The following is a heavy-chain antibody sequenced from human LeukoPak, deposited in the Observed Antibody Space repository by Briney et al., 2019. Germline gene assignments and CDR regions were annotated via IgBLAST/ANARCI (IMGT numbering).Heavy chain of an antibody. CDR1: GFTFTTFW. CDR3: ARDLRGSPDR. D-gene: IGHD3-16*01. J-gene: IGHJ5*02. CDR2: INPDGSTT. V-gene: IGHV3-74*01. Sequence: GESLKISCAASGFTFTTFWMNWVRQVPGKGLVWVSLINPDGSTTTYADSVKGRFTISRDNAKNTVYLQMNSLRGEDTAVYYCARDLRGSPDRWGQGTLVTVSS.